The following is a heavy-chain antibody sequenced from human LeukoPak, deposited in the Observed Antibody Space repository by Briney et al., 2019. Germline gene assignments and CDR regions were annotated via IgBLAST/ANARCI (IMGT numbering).Heavy chain of an antibody. J-gene: IGHJ6*02. D-gene: IGHD3-22*01. CDR2: IYYSGST. V-gene: IGHV4-30-4*01. CDR3: ARDPLLLPYGMDV. CDR1: GGSISGGDSY. Sequence: LQTLSLTCTVSGGSISGGDSYCSWIRQPPGKGLEWIGYIYYSGSTYYNPSLKSRVTISVDTSKNQFSLKLSSVTAADTAVYYCARDPLLLPYGMDVWGQGTTVTVSS.